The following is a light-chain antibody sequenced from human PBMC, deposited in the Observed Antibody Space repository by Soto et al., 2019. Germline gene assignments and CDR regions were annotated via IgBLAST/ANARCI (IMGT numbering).Light chain of an antibody. CDR2: DVS. J-gene: IGLJ2*01. V-gene: IGLV2-14*01. Sequence: QSALTQPASVSGSPGQSITISCTGTSSDVGGYNYVSWYQQHPGKAPKLMIYDVSNRPSGVSNRFSGSKSGNTASLTISGLQAEDGGDYYCSSYTGSSTLVVFGGGTTVTLL. CDR3: SSYTGSSTLVV. CDR1: SSDVGGYNY.